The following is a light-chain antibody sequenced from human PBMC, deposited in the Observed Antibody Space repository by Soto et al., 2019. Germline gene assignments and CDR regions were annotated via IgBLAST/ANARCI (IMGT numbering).Light chain of an antibody. V-gene: IGKV3-20*01. J-gene: IGKJ1*01. CDR2: GAS. CDR1: QSVSSSY. Sequence: EIVLTQSPGTLSLSPGERATLSCRASQSVSSSYLAWYQQKPGQAPGLLIYGASSRATGIPDRFSGSGSGTDFTLTISRLEPEDFAMYYCQQYGSSPWTFGHGTKVEI. CDR3: QQYGSSPWT.